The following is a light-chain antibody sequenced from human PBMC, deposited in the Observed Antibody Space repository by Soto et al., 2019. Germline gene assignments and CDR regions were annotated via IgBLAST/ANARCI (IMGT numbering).Light chain of an antibody. Sequence: NFMLTQPHSVSESPGKTVTISCTRSGGSIASNYVQWFQQRPGSAPTTVIYEDNQRPSGVPIRFSGSTDSSSNSASLTIAGLKAEDEVDYYSQSYEGSIPHVIFGGGIKLTVL. CDR1: GGSIASNY. J-gene: IGLJ2*01. V-gene: IGLV6-57*03. CDR3: QSYEGSIPHVI. CDR2: EDN.